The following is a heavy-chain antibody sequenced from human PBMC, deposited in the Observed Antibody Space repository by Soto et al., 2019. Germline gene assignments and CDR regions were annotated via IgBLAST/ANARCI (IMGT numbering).Heavy chain of an antibody. J-gene: IGHJ4*02. Sequence: ASVKVSCKVSGYTLTELSMHWVRQAPGKGLEWMGGFDPEDSETIYAQKFQGRVTMTEDTSTDTAYMELSSLRSEDTAVYYCATSFSGNMVRGPFGYWGQGTLVTVSS. CDR1: GYTLTELS. D-gene: IGHD3-10*01. V-gene: IGHV1-24*01. CDR3: ATSFSGNMVRGPFGY. CDR2: FDPEDSET.